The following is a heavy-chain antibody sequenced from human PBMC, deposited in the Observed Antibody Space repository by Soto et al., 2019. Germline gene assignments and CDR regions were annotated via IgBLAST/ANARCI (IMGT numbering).Heavy chain of an antibody. D-gene: IGHD6-19*01. CDR2: TYWDDDK. CDR1: GFSLTTSGVG. V-gene: IGHV2-5*02. CDR3: AHDSSGLYGFDS. J-gene: IGHJ4*02. Sequence: QITLKESGPTLVKPTQTLTLTCTFSGFSLTTSGVGVGWIRQPPGKALEWLALTYWDDDKRYSPSLKSRVTIXYXXSQHQVVLTMTNMDPVDTATYCCAHDSSGLYGFDSWGQGTLVTVSS.